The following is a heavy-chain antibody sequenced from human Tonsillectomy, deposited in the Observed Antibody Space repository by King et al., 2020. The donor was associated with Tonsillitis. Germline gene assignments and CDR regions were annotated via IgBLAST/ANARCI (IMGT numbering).Heavy chain of an antibody. D-gene: IGHD3-9*01. Sequence: VQLVESGGGLVQPGGSLRLSCAASGFTFSSYAMIWVRQAPGKGLEWVSGISGSGGSTYYADSVKGRFTISRDNSKNTLNLQMNSLRAEDTAVYYCAKAASNYDILTGYYYFDYWGQGTLVTVSS. CDR1: GFTFSSYA. J-gene: IGHJ4*02. V-gene: IGHV3-23*04. CDR3: AKAASNYDILTGYYYFDY. CDR2: ISGSGGST.